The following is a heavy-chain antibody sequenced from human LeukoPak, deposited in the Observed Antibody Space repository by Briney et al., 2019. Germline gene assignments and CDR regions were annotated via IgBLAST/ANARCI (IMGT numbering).Heavy chain of an antibody. Sequence: SETLSLTCTVSGGSISSYYWSWIRQPPGKGLEWIGYIYYSGSTNYNPSLKSRVTISVDTSKNQFSLRLSSVTAADTAVYYCAAAAGTFDPWGQGTLVTVSS. V-gene: IGHV4-59*12. CDR1: GGSISSYY. CDR2: IYYSGST. CDR3: AAAAGTFDP. D-gene: IGHD6-13*01. J-gene: IGHJ5*02.